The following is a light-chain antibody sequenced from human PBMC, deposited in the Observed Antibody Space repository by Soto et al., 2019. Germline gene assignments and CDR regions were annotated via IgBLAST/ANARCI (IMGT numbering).Light chain of an antibody. CDR3: QRYDSLPHT. V-gene: IGKV1-33*01. CDR2: DAS. CDR1: HDINKY. Sequence: DIQMTQSPSSLSASVGDRVTITCQASHDINKYLNWYQEKPGKAPKLLIYDASNLQTGVPSRFSGSGSGTHFTFTISSLQPEDIATYYWQRYDSLPHTFGHGTRLDIK. J-gene: IGKJ5*01.